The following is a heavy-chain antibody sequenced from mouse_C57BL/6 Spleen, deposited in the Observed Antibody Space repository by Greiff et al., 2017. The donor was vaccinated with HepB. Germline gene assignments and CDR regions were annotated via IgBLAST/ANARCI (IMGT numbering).Heavy chain of an antibody. CDR2: ISDGGSYT. CDR1: GFTFSSYA. Sequence: EVQVVESGGGLVKPGGSLKLSCAASGFTFSSYAMSWVRQTPEKRLEWVATISDGGSYTYYPDNVKGRFTIARDNAKNNLYLQMSHLKSEDTAMYYCARGYDGYYPFAYWGQGTLVTVSA. J-gene: IGHJ3*01. D-gene: IGHD2-3*01. CDR3: ARGYDGYYPFAY. V-gene: IGHV5-4*01.